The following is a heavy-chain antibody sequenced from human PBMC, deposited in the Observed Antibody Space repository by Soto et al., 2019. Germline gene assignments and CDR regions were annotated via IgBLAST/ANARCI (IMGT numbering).Heavy chain of an antibody. J-gene: IGHJ4*02. CDR1: GGSFSGYY. V-gene: IGHV4-34*01. CDR2: INHSGST. D-gene: IGHD3-22*01. Sequence: SETLSLTCAVYGGSFSGYYWSWIRQPPGKGLEWIGEINHSGSTNYNPSLKSRVTISVDTSKNQFSLKLSSVTAADTAVYYCWFSSGYYYYYFDYWGQGTLVTVSS. CDR3: WFSSGYYYYYFDY.